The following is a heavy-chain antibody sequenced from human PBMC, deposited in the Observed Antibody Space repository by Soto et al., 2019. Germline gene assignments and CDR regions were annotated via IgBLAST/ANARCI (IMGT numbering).Heavy chain of an antibody. Sequence: QVHLMESGGDVVQPGRSLRLSCAASGFIFSNYAMHWVRQAPGKGLEWVAVISYDGSNKYYADSVKGRFTISRDNSKNPLYLQMNSLRPEDTAVYYCARDRVAYSGYGDQNAFDIWGQGTMVTVSS. J-gene: IGHJ3*02. CDR2: ISYDGSNK. CDR3: ARDRVAYSGYGDQNAFDI. D-gene: IGHD5-12*01. CDR1: GFIFSNYA. V-gene: IGHV3-30-3*01.